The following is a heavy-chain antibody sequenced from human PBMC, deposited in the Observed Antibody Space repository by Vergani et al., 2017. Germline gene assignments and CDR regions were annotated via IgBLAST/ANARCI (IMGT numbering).Heavy chain of an antibody. CDR1: GGSISSYY. CDR3: ARAVGGYYGWYFDL. CDR2: IDYSGST. V-gene: IGHV4-59*01. Sequence: QVQLQESGPGLVKPSETLSLTCTVSGGSISSYYWSWIRQPPGKGLEWIGYIDYSGSTNYNPSLKSRVTMSVDTSKNQFSLKLSSVTAADTAVYYCARAVGGYYGWYFDLWGRGTLVTVSS. D-gene: IGHD3-22*01. J-gene: IGHJ2*01.